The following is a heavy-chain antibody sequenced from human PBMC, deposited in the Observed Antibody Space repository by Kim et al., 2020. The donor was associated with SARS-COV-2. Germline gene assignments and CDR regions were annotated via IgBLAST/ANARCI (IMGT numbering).Heavy chain of an antibody. CDR1: GFTFSSYA. D-gene: IGHD3-10*01. V-gene: IGHV3-30*04. Sequence: GGSLRLSCAASGFTFSSYAMHWVRQAPGKGLEWVAVISCDGSNKYYADSVKGRFTISRDNSKNTLYLQMNSLRAEDTAVYYCARDKGEFVLLWFGESWCLFDDWGQGTLVTVSS. CDR3: ARDKGEFVLLWFGESWCLFDD. CDR2: ISCDGSNK. J-gene: IGHJ4*01.